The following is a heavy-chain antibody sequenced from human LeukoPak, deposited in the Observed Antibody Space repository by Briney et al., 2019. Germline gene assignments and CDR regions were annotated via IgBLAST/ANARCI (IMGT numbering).Heavy chain of an antibody. D-gene: IGHD3-3*01. CDR1: GFTFSSYG. J-gene: IGHJ3*02. V-gene: IGHV3-23*01. Sequence: GGSLRLSSAASGFTFSSYGMSWVRQAPGKGLEWVSAISGNGGDTFYADSVKGRFTNSRDNSKNTLYLQMSSLRAEDTAVYYCAHHGGGTIRLGAFDIWGQGTMVTVSS. CDR2: ISGNGGDT. CDR3: AHHGGGTIRLGAFDI.